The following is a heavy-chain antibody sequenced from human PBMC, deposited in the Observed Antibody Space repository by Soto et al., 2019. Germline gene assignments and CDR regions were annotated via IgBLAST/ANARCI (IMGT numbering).Heavy chain of an antibody. D-gene: IGHD3-22*01. V-gene: IGHV4-31*03. CDR1: GGSISSGGYY. J-gene: IGHJ4*02. CDR3: ARESPPPYWYDSSGHFDY. CDR2: IYYSGST. Sequence: PSETLSLTCTVSGGSISSGGYYWSWIRQHPGKGLEWIGYIYYSGSTYYNPSLKSRVTISVDTSKNQFSLKLSSVTAADTAVYYCARESPPPYWYDSSGHFDYWGQGTLVTVSS.